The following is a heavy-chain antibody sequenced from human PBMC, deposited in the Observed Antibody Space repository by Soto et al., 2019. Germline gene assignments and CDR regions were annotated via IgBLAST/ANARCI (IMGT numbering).Heavy chain of an antibody. CDR3: ARGQARPYSESWATFYY. Sequence: SETLSLTCTVPGGSISGYYWSWIRQPPGEGLEWIGYIYYSGSTNYNPSLRSRVTMSVDTSKNQFSLKLNSVTAADTAVYYCARGQARPYSESWATFYYWGQGILVTVSS. CDR1: GGSISGYY. CDR2: IYYSGST. J-gene: IGHJ4*02. V-gene: IGHV4-59*01. D-gene: IGHD5-12*01.